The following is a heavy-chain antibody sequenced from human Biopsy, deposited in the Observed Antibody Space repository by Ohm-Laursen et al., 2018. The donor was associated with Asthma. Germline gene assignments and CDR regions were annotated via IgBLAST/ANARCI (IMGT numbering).Heavy chain of an antibody. CDR1: GGSFSSNY. J-gene: IGHJ6*02. CDR2: THHSGYT. D-gene: IGHD1-26*01. CDR3: ARGSSSRLSPWELLVPGGKRAHSYYGMDV. Sequence: TLSLTCAVYGGSFSSNYWSWIRQTPGKGLEWLGDTHHSGYTNYKPSLRSRLTFSVDTSKNQFSLRLPSVTPADTAVYYCARGSSSRLSPWELLVPGGKRAHSYYGMDVWGQGTTVTVSS. V-gene: IGHV4-34*01.